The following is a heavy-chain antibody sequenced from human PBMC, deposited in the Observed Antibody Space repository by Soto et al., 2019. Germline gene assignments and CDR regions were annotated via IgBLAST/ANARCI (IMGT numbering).Heavy chain of an antibody. V-gene: IGHV1-69*08. CDR3: ARDWESSVFTGSFGGL. CDR2: IIPFLGVT. D-gene: IGHD3-16*01. CDR1: GGTYSPYT. J-gene: IGHJ4*02. Sequence: QVQLVQSGAEVKKPGSSVKVCCKSSGGTYSPYTINWVRQAPGQGLEWMGRIIPFLGVTNYGLKFQARVKMTADKATNTADKERRGRRFEDTAVYYCARDWESSVFTGSFGGLWCRGTLVTASS.